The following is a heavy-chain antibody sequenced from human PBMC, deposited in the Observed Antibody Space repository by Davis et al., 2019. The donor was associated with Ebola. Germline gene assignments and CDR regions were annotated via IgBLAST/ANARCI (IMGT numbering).Heavy chain of an antibody. CDR1: GGSFSSHP. Sequence: SVKVSCNTSGGSFSSHPISWVRQAPRQGLEWMGGIIPIFDTPHYAQKFQGRITITADASTSTAYMELSSLRSEDTATYFCARDFDEGNYYFDYWGPGTPVTVSS. CDR3: ARDFDEGNYYFDY. CDR2: IIPIFDTP. J-gene: IGHJ4*02. V-gene: IGHV1-69*13. D-gene: IGHD3-9*01.